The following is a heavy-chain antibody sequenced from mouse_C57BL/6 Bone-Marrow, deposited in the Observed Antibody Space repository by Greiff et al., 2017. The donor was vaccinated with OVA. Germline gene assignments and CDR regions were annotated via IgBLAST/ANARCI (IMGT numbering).Heavy chain of an antibody. J-gene: IGHJ2*01. V-gene: IGHV5-9-1*02. CDR1: GFTFSSYA. CDR3: TREAVVAFDY. D-gene: IGHD1-1*01. CDR2: ISSGGDYI. Sequence: EVKVVESGEGLVKPGGSLKLSCAASGFTFSSYAMSWVRQTPEKRLEWVAYISSGGDYIYYADTVKGRFTISRDNARNTLYLQMSSLKSEDTAMYYCTREAVVAFDYWGQGTTLTVSS.